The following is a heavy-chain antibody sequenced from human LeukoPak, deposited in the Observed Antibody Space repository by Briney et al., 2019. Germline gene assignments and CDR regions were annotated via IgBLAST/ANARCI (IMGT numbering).Heavy chain of an antibody. V-gene: IGHV3-21*01. CDR2: ISSSGSYI. CDR3: ARTPHSSGYQYYYYYYMDV. J-gene: IGHJ6*03. D-gene: IGHD3-22*01. CDR1: GFTFSSYE. Sequence: GGSLRLSCAASGFTFSSYEMNWVRQAPGKGLEWVSSISSSGSYIYYADSVKGRFTISRDNAKNSLYLQMNSLRAEDTAVYYCARTPHSSGYQYYYYYYMDVWGKGTTVTVSS.